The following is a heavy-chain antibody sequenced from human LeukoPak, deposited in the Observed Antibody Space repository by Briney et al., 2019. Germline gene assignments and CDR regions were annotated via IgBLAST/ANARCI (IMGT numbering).Heavy chain of an antibody. CDR3: AKDLAAGSGNRASDY. V-gene: IGHV3-74*01. J-gene: IGHJ4*02. Sequence: PGGSLRLSCAASGFTFDDYTMHWVRQAPGKGLVWVSRINSDGSSTSYADSVKGRFTISRDNAKNTLYLQMNSLRAEDTAVYYCAKDLAAGSGNRASDYWGQGTLVTVSS. D-gene: IGHD3-10*01. CDR2: INSDGSST. CDR1: GFTFDDYT.